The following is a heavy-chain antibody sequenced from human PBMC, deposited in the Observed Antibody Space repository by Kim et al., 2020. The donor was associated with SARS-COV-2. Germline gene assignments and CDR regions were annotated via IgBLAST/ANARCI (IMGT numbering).Heavy chain of an antibody. Sequence: DSVKGRFTISRDNAKKSLYLQMNSLRGEDTAVYYCARGSLISNTAATTADSWGQGTLVTVSS. J-gene: IGHJ5*01. V-gene: IGHV3-21*01. CDR3: ARGSLISNTAATTADS. D-gene: IGHD5-18*01.